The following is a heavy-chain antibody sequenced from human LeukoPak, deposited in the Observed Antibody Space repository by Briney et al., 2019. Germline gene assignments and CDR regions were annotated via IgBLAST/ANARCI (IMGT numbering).Heavy chain of an antibody. Sequence: GGSLRLSCAVSGLTFSDYWMHWVRQAPGKGLVCVSRISNDGTSTSYADSVKGRFTISRDNAKNTLYLQMNSLRGEDTAVYYCARDYYGSGIPHGMDVWGQGTLVTVSS. CDR1: GLTFSDYW. CDR3: ARDYYGSGIPHGMDV. V-gene: IGHV3-74*01. J-gene: IGHJ6*02. D-gene: IGHD3-10*01. CDR2: ISNDGTST.